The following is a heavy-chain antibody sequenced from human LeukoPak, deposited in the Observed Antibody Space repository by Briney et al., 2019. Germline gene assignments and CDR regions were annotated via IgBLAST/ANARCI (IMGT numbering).Heavy chain of an antibody. CDR3: ARQGYTASHYFLDY. CDR2: IYTTGNT. Sequence: SETLSLTCTVSSGSINSYYWGWVRQPAGRGLEWIGRIYTTGNTNYSPSLKSRLTMSVDTSKRQFSLNLRSVTAADTAIYYCARQGYTASHYFLDYWSQGTLVTVSS. CDR1: SGSINSYY. D-gene: IGHD3-16*02. J-gene: IGHJ4*02. V-gene: IGHV4-4*07.